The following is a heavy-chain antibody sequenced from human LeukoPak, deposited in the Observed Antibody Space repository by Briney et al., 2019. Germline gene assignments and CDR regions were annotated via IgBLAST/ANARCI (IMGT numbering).Heavy chain of an antibody. CDR3: AKGSRLREGGSYRF. V-gene: IGHV1-69*06. CDR2: IIPIFGSA. CDR1: GGIFSSYA. J-gene: IGHJ4*02. Sequence: PKASVKVSCKASGGIFSSYAINWVRQAPGQGLEWMGRIIPIFGSANYAQKFQGRVTITADKSTRTAYMELSSLRSEDTALYYCAKGSRLREGGSYRFWGQGTLVTVFS. D-gene: IGHD3-16*02.